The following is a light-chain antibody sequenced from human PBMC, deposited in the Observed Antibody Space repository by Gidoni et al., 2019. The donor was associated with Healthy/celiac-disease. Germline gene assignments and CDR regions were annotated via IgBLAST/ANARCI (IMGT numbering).Light chain of an antibody. V-gene: IGKV3-11*01. CDR3: QQRSNWPRT. J-gene: IGKJ1*01. CDR1: QSVSSY. CDR2: DAS. Sequence: EIVLNQSPATLSLSPGERATLSCRASQSVSSYLAWYQQKPGQAPRLLIYDASNRATGIPARFSGSGSGTDFTLTISSLEPEDFAVYYCQQRSNWPRTFXXXTKVEIK.